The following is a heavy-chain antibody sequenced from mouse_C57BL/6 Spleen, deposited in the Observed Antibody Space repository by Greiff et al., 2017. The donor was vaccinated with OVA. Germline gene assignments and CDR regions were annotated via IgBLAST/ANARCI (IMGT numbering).Heavy chain of an antibody. CDR2: ISNGGGST. CDR1: GFTFSDYY. V-gene: IGHV5-12*01. J-gene: IGHJ1*03. CDR3: ARHYYSNYDWYFDV. Sequence: DVKLMESGGGLVQPGGSLKLSCAASGFTFSDYYMYWVRQTPEKRLEWVAYISNGGGSTYYPDTVKGRFTISRDNAKNTLYLQMSRLKSEDTAMYYCARHYYSNYDWYFDVWGTGTTVTVSS. D-gene: IGHD2-5*01.